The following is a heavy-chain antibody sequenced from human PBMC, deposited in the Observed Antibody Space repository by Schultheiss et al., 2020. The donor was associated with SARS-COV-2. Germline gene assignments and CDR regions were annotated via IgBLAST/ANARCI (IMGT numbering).Heavy chain of an antibody. CDR3: ASGPHIVVVPAARTHGMDV. Sequence: ASVKVSCKTSGYTFTSHGISWVRQAPGQGLEWMGWINPNSGGTNYAQKFQGWVTMTRDTSISTAYMELSRLRSDDTAVYYCASGPHIVVVPAARTHGMDVWGQGTTVTVSS. D-gene: IGHD2-2*01. CDR2: INPNSGGT. CDR1: GYTFTSHG. V-gene: IGHV1-2*04. J-gene: IGHJ6*02.